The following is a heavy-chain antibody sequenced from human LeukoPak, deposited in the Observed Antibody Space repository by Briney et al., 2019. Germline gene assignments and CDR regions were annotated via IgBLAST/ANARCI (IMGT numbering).Heavy chain of an antibody. J-gene: IGHJ4*02. Sequence: GGSLRLSCAASGFTFSNAWMSWVRQAPGKGLEWVGRIKSKTDGGTTDYAAPVKGRFTISRDDSKNTLYLQMNSLKTEDTAVYYCLRDWYGSGSYWQIRESYFDYWGQGSLVSVSS. CDR3: LRDWYGSGSYWQIRESYFDY. D-gene: IGHD3-10*01. CDR2: IKSKTDGGTT. CDR1: GFTFSNAW. V-gene: IGHV3-15*01.